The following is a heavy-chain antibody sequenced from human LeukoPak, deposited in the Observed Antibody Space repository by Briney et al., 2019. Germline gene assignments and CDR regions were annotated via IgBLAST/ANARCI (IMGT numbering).Heavy chain of an antibody. CDR1: GGSISSSSYN. CDR2: IHYSGST. D-gene: IGHD3-9*01. CDR3: ARGPKEGVLRYFDWLSLDY. V-gene: IGHV4-39*07. Sequence: PSETLSLTCFVSGGSISSSSYNWDWIRQPPGKGLEWIGSIHYSGSTYYNPSLKSRVTISADTSKNQLSLKVNSVTAADTAVYYCARGPKEGVLRYFDWLSLDYWGQGTLVTVSS. J-gene: IGHJ4*02.